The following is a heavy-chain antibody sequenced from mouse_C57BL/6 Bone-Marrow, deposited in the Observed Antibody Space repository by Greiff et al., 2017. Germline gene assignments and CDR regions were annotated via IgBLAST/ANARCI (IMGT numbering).Heavy chain of an antibody. CDR1: GYTFTSYG. D-gene: IGHD1-1*01. V-gene: IGHV1-81*01. J-gene: IGHJ3*01. CDR2: IYPRSGHT. Sequence: VNVVESGAELARPGASVKLSCKASGYTFTSYGISWVKQRTGQGLEWIGEIYPRSGHTYYNEKFKGKATLTADKSSSTAYMELRSLTSEDSAVYFCARSGYYGSPFAYWGQGTLVTVSA. CDR3: ARSGYYGSPFAY.